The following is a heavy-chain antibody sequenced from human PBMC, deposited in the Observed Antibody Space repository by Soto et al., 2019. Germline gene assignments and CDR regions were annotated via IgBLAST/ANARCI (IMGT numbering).Heavy chain of an antibody. D-gene: IGHD3-22*01. CDR3: AKDTYYYDSRGYYVFDQ. Sequence: GSLRLSCAASGFTFSSYGMHWVRQAPGKELEWVTVISYDGSNTHYTDSVKGRFTISRDNSKNTVYLQMNSLRAEDTAVYYCAKDTYYYDSRGYYVFDQCGQGTLVTLSS. CDR2: ISYDGSNT. J-gene: IGHJ4*02. V-gene: IGHV3-30*18. CDR1: GFTFSSYG.